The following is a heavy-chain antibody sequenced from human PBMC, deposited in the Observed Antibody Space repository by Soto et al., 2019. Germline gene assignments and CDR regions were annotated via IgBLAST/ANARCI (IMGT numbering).Heavy chain of an antibody. J-gene: IGHJ3*02. V-gene: IGHV3-23*01. D-gene: IGHD6-19*01. Sequence: PGGSLRVSCGVSGLTFGSYARTWVRQAPGKGLEWVSGISGSGANTYYADSVKGRFTISRDNSKNTLYLQMNSLRAEDTAIYYCAKDRSEGGWPNDAFDIWGQGTMVTVSS. CDR3: AKDRSEGGWPNDAFDI. CDR2: ISGSGANT. CDR1: GLTFGSYA.